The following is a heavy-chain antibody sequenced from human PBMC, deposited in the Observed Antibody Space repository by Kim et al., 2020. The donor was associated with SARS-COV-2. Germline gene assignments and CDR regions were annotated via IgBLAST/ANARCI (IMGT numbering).Heavy chain of an antibody. D-gene: IGHD1-1*01. J-gene: IGHJ6*02. CDR3: ARGGKLERDYYYGMDV. CDR1: GGTFSSYA. V-gene: IGHV1-69*13. Sequence: SVKVSCKASGGTFSSYAISWVRQAPGQGLEWMGRIIPIFGTANYAQKFQGRVTITADESTSTAYMELSSLRSEDTAVYYCARGGKLERDYYYGMDVWGQGTTVTVSS. CDR2: IIPIFGTA.